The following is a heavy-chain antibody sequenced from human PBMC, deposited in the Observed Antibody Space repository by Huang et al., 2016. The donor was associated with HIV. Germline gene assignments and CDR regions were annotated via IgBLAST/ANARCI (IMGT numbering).Heavy chain of an antibody. CDR3: AKADSGAAAGSLVDY. CDR2: ITGRGSSS. Sequence: EVQLLESGGGLVQPGGSLRLSCAASGFTFSSYAMSWVRQAPGKGLEGVSSITGRGSSSYYADSVKGRFTSSRDNSKNTLYLQMNSLRAEDTAIYYCAKADSGAAAGSLVDYWGQGTLVTVSS. J-gene: IGHJ4*02. V-gene: IGHV3-23*01. D-gene: IGHD6-13*01. CDR1: GFTFSSYA.